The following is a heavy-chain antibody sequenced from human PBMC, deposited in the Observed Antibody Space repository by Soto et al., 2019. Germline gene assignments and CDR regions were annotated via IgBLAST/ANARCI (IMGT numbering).Heavy chain of an antibody. CDR1: GFTFSTYW. V-gene: IGHV3-7*01. D-gene: IGHD2-2*01. Sequence: EVQLVQSGGDLVQPGGSLRLSCVASGFTFSTYWMTWVRQAPGMGLEWVAGIKEDASEELYVDSVKGRFSVPRDNAKNSLYLQLNSLSAGDTAVYYCATAISSPFSNFDYWGQGSLVTVSS. J-gene: IGHJ4*02. CDR3: ATAISSPFSNFDY. CDR2: IKEDASEE.